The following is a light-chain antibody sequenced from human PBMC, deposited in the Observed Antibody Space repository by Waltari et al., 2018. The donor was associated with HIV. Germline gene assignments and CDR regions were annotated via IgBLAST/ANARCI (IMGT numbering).Light chain of an antibody. Sequence: ENVLTQFPDTLSLSPGERATLSCRASQAISNAYFAWYQQKPGQAPTLLIYGTSTRATGVPERFSGSGSGTDFTLTINRLEPEDFAVYYCQKYGRVFGGGTKVEMK. CDR1: QAISNAY. CDR2: GTS. V-gene: IGKV3-20*01. J-gene: IGKJ4*01. CDR3: QKYGRV.